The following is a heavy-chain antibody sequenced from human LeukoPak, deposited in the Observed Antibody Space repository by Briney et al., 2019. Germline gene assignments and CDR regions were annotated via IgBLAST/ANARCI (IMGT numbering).Heavy chain of an antibody. J-gene: IGHJ4*02. Sequence: GASVTVSCKASGYTFTGYYMHWVRQAPGQGLEWMGWINPNNGGTNYAQRFQGRVTMTWDTSISTAYMELSRLRFDDTAVYFCASYNVIIGLDYGGQGTLVTVSS. CDR1: GYTFTGYY. V-gene: IGHV1-2*02. CDR3: ASYNVIIGLDY. D-gene: IGHD5-24*01. CDR2: INPNNGGT.